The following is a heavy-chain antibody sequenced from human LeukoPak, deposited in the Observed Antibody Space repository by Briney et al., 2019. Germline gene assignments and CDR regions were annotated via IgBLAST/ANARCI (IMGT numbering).Heavy chain of an antibody. V-gene: IGHV3-23*01. CDR3: ARDWFSMVQGVTGAKVYYFEY. CDR1: GFAFGSEA. Sequence: GGSLRLSCAVSGFAFGSEAMSWVRQSPARGLEWVASISPGGGTTYYADYVKGRFTISRDNAKSSLYLQMKSLRAEDTALYYCARDWFSMVQGVTGAKVYYFEYWGLGTLVTVSS. D-gene: IGHD3-10*01. CDR2: ISPGGGTT. J-gene: IGHJ4*02.